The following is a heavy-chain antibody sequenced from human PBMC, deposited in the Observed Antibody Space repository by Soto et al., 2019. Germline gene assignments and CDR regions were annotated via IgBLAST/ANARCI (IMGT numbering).Heavy chain of an antibody. Sequence: QLQLQESGPGLLKPSENLFLICTVSGVSLNSNSHYWAWIRQSPGEGLEWIGSVSYIGTTFYNPSVQSRLTISIDTSRNTFSLQLTSVTAADTAVYYCVRQSGDNWFDSWGQGVPVSFAS. D-gene: IGHD2-15*01. J-gene: IGHJ5*01. V-gene: IGHV4-39*01. CDR2: VSYIGTT. CDR1: GVSLNSNSHY. CDR3: VRQSGDNWFDS.